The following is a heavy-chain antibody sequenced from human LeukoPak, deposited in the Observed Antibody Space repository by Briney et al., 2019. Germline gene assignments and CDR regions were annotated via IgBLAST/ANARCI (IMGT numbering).Heavy chain of an antibody. D-gene: IGHD5-18*01. CDR1: GFTFSSYA. Sequence: PGGSLRLSCAASGFTFSSYAMSWVRQAPGKGLEWVSVIYSGGSTYYADSVKGRFTISRDNSKNTLYLQMNSLRAEDSAVYYCAREAGSYGDDYYFDYWGQGTLVTVSS. CDR3: AREAGSYGDDYYFDY. CDR2: IYSGGST. V-gene: IGHV3-53*01. J-gene: IGHJ4*02.